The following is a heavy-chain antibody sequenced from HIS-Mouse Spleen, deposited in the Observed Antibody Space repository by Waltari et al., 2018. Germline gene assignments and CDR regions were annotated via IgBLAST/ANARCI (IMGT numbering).Heavy chain of an antibody. CDR3: ARELGIGAFDI. J-gene: IGHJ3*02. D-gene: IGHD7-27*01. Sequence: QVQLVQYGAEVKKPGASVKVSCKASGYTFTGYYMHWVRQAPGQGLEWMGWINPNSGGTNYAQKVQGRVTMTRDTSISTAYMELSRLRSDDTAVYYCARELGIGAFDIWGQGTMVTVSS. CDR2: INPNSGGT. V-gene: IGHV1-2*02. CDR1: GYTFTGYY.